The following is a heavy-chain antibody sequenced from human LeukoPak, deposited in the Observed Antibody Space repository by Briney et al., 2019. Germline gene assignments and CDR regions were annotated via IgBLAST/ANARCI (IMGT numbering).Heavy chain of an antibody. CDR1: DDSITMYY. CDR2: VDHTGST. J-gene: IGHJ6*03. V-gene: IGHV4-59*01. Sequence: PSETLSLTCTVSDDSITMYYWTWIRQPPGKGLEWIGYVDHTGSTKFNPSLNGRVSISRDTSNNFFSLKLSSVTAADTAVYYCARWKVSTVTTGHYYYYMDVWGKGTTVTVSS. CDR3: ARWKVSTVTTGHYYYYMDV. D-gene: IGHD4-11*01.